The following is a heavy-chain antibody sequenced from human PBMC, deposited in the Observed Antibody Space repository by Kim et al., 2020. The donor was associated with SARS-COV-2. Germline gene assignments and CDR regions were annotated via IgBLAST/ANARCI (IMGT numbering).Heavy chain of an antibody. Sequence: GGSLRLSCAASGFTVSSNYMSWVRQAPGKGLEWVSVIYSGGSTYYADSVKGRFTISRDNSKNTLYLQMNSLRAEDTAVYYCARGSTYYSDSSGYPDFDYWGEGTLVTVSS. J-gene: IGHJ4*02. CDR2: IYSGGST. CDR3: ARGSTYYSDSSGYPDFDY. D-gene: IGHD3-22*01. V-gene: IGHV3-66*01. CDR1: GFTVSSNY.